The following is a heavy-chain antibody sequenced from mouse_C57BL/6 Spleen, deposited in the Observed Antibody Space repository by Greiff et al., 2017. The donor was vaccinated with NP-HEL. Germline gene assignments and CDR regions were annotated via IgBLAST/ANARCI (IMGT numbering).Heavy chain of an antibody. D-gene: IGHD1-1*01. J-gene: IGHJ1*03. CDR1: GYTFTSYW. CDR3: ARSSTVVPWYFDV. Sequence: QVQLQQPGAELVMPGASVKLSCKASGYTFTSYWMHWVQQRPGQGLEWIGEIDPSDSYTNYNQKFKGKSTLTVDKSSSTAYMQLSSLTSEDSAVYYCARSSTVVPWYFDVWGTGTTVTVSS. V-gene: IGHV1-69*01. CDR2: IDPSDSYT.